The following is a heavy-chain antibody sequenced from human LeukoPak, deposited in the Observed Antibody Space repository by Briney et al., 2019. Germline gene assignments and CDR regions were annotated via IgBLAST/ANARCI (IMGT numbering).Heavy chain of an antibody. Sequence: GASVKVSCKASGYTFTSYAIHWVRQAPGQRLEWMGWINAGYGNTKYSQTFQGRDTITRDTSANTAYMDLSSLRSEDTAVYYCARHYSGNSGWFDPWGQGTLVTVSS. CDR1: GYTFTSYA. V-gene: IGHV1-3*01. CDR2: INAGYGNT. CDR3: ARHYSGNSGWFDP. D-gene: IGHD1-26*01. J-gene: IGHJ5*02.